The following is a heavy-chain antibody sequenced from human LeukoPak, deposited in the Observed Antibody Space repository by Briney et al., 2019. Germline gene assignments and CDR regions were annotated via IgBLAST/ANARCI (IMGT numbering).Heavy chain of an antibody. CDR2: IYSDGRT. CDR3: AELGITMIGGV. V-gene: IGHV3-66*01. D-gene: IGHD3-10*02. J-gene: IGHJ6*04. CDR1: GFTVGTNY. Sequence: GGSLRLSCAVSGFTVGTNYMSWVRQAPGKGLEWVSVIYSDGRTYYADSVKGRFTISRDNFKNTLYLQMNSLRAEDTAVYYCAELGITMIGGVWGKGTTVTISS.